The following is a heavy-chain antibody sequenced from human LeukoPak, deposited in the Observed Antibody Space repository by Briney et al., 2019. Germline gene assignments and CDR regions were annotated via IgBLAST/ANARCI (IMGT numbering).Heavy chain of an antibody. D-gene: IGHD5-12*01. Sequence: GGSLRLSCAASGFTFSSYEMSWVRQAPGKGLEWVSYIISSGRTIYYADSVKGRFTISRDNTTNSLYLQMNSLRAEDSAGYYGASKVARGPDYWGQGTLVTVSS. J-gene: IGHJ4*02. CDR3: ASKVARGPDY. CDR2: IISSGRTI. V-gene: IGHV3-48*03. CDR1: GFTFSSYE.